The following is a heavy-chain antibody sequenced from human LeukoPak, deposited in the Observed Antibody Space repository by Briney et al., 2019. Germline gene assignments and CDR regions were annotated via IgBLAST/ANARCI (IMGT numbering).Heavy chain of an antibody. V-gene: IGHV3-21*01. J-gene: IGHJ4*02. CDR3: ARSGYYYDSSGRTYYFDY. D-gene: IGHD3-22*01. CDR1: GFTFSSYS. Sequence: PGGSLTLSCAASGFTFSSYSMNWVRQAPGKGLEWVSSISSSSSYIYYADSVKGRFTISRDNAKNSLYLQMNSLRAEDTAVYYCARSGYYYDSSGRTYYFDYWGQGTLVAVSS. CDR2: ISSSSSYI.